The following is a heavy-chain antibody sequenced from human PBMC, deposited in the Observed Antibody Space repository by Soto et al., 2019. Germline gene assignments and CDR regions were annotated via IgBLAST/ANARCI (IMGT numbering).Heavy chain of an antibody. CDR1: GVSITSGAYY. Sequence: QVQLQESGPGLVKPSQALSLTCTLSGVSITSGAYYWTWVRQHPGKGLEWIGYIYYNGNTYFSPSLKSRLTISIDTSKNQFSLKLSSVTAADTAMYYCARARLRAVYAFGFWGQGTMVTVSS. D-gene: IGHD4-17*01. V-gene: IGHV4-31*03. J-gene: IGHJ3*01. CDR3: ARARLRAVYAFGF. CDR2: IYYNGNT.